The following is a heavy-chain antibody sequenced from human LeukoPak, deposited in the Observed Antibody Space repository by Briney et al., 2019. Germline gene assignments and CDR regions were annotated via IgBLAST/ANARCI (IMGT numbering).Heavy chain of an antibody. CDR2: IYTSGST. J-gene: IGHJ4*02. CDR1: GGSISSYY. V-gene: IGHV4-4*07. D-gene: IGHD3-9*01. Sequence: PSETLSLTCTVSGGSISSYYWSWIRQPAGKGLEWIGRIYTSGSTNYNPSLKSRVTMSVDTSKNQFSLKLSSVTAADTAVYYCAKGAIRYFDWGEDQLDYWGQGTLVTVSS. CDR3: AKGAIRYFDWGEDQLDY.